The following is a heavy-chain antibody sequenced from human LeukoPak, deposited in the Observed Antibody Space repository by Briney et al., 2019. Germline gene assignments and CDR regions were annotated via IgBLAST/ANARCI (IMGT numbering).Heavy chain of an antibody. D-gene: IGHD3-10*01. CDR3: ARHMALYYFGSGIVKLTRWFDP. V-gene: IGHV4-39*01. Sequence: PSETLSLTCTVSGGSISSSSYYWGWIRQPPGKGLEWIGCIYYSGSTYYNPPLKSRVTISVDTSKNQFSLRLTSVSAADTAVYYCARHMALYYFGSGIVKLTRWFDPWGQGTLVTVSS. CDR2: IYYSGST. CDR1: GGSISSSSYY. J-gene: IGHJ5*02.